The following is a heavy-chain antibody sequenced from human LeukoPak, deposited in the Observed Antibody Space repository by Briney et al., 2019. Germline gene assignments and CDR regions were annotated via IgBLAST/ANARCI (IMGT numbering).Heavy chain of an antibody. D-gene: IGHD3-10*01. V-gene: IGHV5-51*01. CDR3: ARHKSDLENTYFFDY. J-gene: IGHJ4*02. Sequence: PGESLKISCKASGYSVTSNSIGWVRQMPGKGLEWMGIIFPADSDTRYSPSFQGQVTFSVDKYITTAYLQWSSLKASDTAMYYCARHKSDLENTYFFDYWGQGTLVSVSS. CDR2: IFPADSDT. CDR1: GYSVTSNS.